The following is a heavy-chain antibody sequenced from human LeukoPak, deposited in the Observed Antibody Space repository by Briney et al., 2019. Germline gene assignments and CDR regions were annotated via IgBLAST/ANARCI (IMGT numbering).Heavy chain of an antibody. Sequence: GGSLRLSCAASGFTYDDYGMSWVRQAPGKGLEWVSGINWNGGSTGYADSVKGRFTISRDNAKKSLYLQMNSLRVEDTAFYYCAAALDSSSYFYWGFDYWGQGTLVTVPS. CDR3: AAALDSSSYFYWGFDY. CDR1: GFTYDDYG. V-gene: IGHV3-20*04. CDR2: INWNGGST. D-gene: IGHD3-22*01. J-gene: IGHJ4*02.